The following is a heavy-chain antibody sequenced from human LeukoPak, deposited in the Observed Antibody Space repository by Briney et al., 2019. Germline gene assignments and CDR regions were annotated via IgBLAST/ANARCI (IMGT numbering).Heavy chain of an antibody. CDR2: ISGGGDRI. D-gene: IGHD3-9*01. CDR3: AKYLILRRYFDWFDY. CDR1: GFTFSNHA. V-gene: IGHV3-23*01. Sequence: GGSLRLSCAASGFTFSNHAMSWVRQAPGKGLEWVSSISGGGDRINYADSVKGRFTISRDNSKNTLYLQINSLRAEDTAVYYCAKYLILRRYFDWFDYWGQGTLVTVSS. J-gene: IGHJ4*02.